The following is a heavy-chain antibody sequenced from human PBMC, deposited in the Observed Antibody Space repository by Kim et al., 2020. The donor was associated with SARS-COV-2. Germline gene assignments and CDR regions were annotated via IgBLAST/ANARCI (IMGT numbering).Heavy chain of an antibody. V-gene: IGHV1-2*02. CDR3: ARGEKYGWLDP. CDR1: GYTFTGYY. Sequence: ASVKVSCKASGYTFTGYYISWVRQAPGQGLEWVGWVNCNSGGPVYGQKFQGRVILTRDPSTATAFLELPGLTSDDTAVYYCARGEKYGWLDPWGQGTPVT. CDR2: VNCNSGGP. J-gene: IGHJ5*02. D-gene: IGHD3-16*01.